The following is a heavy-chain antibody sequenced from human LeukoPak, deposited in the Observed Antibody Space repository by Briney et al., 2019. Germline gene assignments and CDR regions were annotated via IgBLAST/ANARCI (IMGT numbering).Heavy chain of an antibody. CDR2: IIPIFGIA. D-gene: IGHD2-15*01. J-gene: IGHJ4*02. V-gene: IGHV1-69*04. CDR1: GGTFSSYA. Sequence: SVKVSCKASGGTFSSYAISWVRQAPGHGLEWMGRIIPIFGIANYAQKFQGRVTITADKSTSTAYMELSSLRSEDTAVYYCARDLGYCSGGSCPVYWGQGTLVTVSS. CDR3: ARDLGYCSGGSCPVY.